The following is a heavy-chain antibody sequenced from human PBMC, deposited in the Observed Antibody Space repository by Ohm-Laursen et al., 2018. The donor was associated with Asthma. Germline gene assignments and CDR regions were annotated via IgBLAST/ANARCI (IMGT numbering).Heavy chain of an antibody. J-gene: IGHJ6*02. D-gene: IGHD2-15*01. CDR3: ARETATGSQNIHYYDLDV. Sequence: SLRLSCAASGFTFSSYAMSWVRQAPGKGLECVSAIIGSGADTYYADSVKGRFTISRDNSKNALYLQMNTLRAEDTAVYYCARETATGSQNIHYYDLDVWGQGTTVIVSS. CDR2: IIGSGADT. CDR1: GFTFSSYA. V-gene: IGHV3-23*01.